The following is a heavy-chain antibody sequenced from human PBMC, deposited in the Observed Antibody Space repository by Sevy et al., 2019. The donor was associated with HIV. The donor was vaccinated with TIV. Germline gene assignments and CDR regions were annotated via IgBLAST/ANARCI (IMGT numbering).Heavy chain of an antibody. J-gene: IGHJ6*02. CDR2: ISYDGNYR. D-gene: IGHD3-16*01. CDR1: GFSFRSYD. Sequence: GGSLRLSCAASGFSFRSYDMHWVRQAPGKGLEWVAIISYDGNYRHYADSVRGRFTLSRDNSKNTMYLQMNGLSIEDMAVYYGAKKRLPGGSYYSRNAMDVWGRGTTVTVSS. CDR3: AKKRLPGGSYYSRNAMDV. V-gene: IGHV3-30*18.